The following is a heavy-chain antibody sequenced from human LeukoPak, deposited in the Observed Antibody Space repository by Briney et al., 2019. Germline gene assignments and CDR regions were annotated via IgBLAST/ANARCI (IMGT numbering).Heavy chain of an antibody. Sequence: GGSLRLSCAASGFTFSSYEMNWVRQAPGKGLEWVSYISSTGYTIYYADSVKGRFTISRDNAKNSLYLQMNSLRDEDTAVYSCARRRGGWFDPWGQGTLVTVSS. CDR2: ISSTGYTI. V-gene: IGHV3-48*03. J-gene: IGHJ5*02. CDR1: GFTFSSYE. D-gene: IGHD3-16*01. CDR3: ARRRGGWFDP.